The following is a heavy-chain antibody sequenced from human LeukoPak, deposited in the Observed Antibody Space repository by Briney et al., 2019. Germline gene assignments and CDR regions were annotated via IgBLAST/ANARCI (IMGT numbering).Heavy chain of an antibody. J-gene: IGHJ4*02. V-gene: IGHV3-11*06. CDR3: ARDPIYCSGGSCSDY. CDR1: GFTFSDYY. CDR2: ISSSSSYT. D-gene: IGHD2-15*01. Sequence: PGGSLRLSCAASGFTFSDYYMSWIRQAPGKGLEWVSYISSSSSYTNYADSVKGRFTISRDNAKNSLYLQMNSLRAEDTAVYYCARDPIYCSGGSCSDYWGQGTLVTVSS.